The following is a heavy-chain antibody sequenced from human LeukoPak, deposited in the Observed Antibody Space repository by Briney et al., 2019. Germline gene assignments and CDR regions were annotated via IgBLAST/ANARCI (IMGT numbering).Heavy chain of an antibody. CDR1: GGSFSGYY. D-gene: IGHD3-16*02. CDR2: INHSGST. V-gene: IGHV4-34*01. Sequence: SETLSLTCAVYGGSFSGYYWSWIRQPPGKGLEWIGEINHSGSTNYNPSLKSRVTISVDTSKNQFSLKLSSVTAADTAVYYCVRRMITFGGVIPGRAFDIWGQGTMVTVSS. J-gene: IGHJ3*02. CDR3: VRRMITFGGVIPGRAFDI.